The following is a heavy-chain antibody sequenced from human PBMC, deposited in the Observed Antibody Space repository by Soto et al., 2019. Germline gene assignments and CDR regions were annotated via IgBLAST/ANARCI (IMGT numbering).Heavy chain of an antibody. V-gene: IGHV1-69*13. Sequence: SVKVSCKASGGTFSSYTISWVRQAPGQGLEWMGGIIPIFGTANYAQKFQGRVTITADESTSTAYMELSSLRSEDTAVYYCAVGNSRYVTVTHYYYGMDVWGQGTTVTVSS. CDR2: IIPIFGTA. CDR1: GGTFSSYT. J-gene: IGHJ6*02. D-gene: IGHD4-17*01. CDR3: AVGNSRYVTVTHYYYGMDV.